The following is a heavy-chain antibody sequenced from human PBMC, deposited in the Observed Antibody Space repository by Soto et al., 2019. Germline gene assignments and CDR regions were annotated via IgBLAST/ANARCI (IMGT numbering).Heavy chain of an antibody. J-gene: IGHJ4*02. CDR1: GFSLSTGGVG. D-gene: IGHD3-10*01. CDR2: IYCDDDK. CDR3: AHRESDREAY. Sequence: QITLKESGPTLVKPTQTLTLTCTFSGFSLSTGGVGVGWIRQPPGKALEYLALIYCDDDKRYSPSLKSRLTTTEDTSKNQVVLTMTDMDPVDTATYYCAHRESDREAYWGQGTLVTVSS. V-gene: IGHV2-5*02.